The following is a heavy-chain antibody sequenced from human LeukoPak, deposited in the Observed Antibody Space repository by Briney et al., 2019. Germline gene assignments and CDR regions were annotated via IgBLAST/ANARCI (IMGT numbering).Heavy chain of an antibody. CDR3: AREPSGYAWFDP. D-gene: IGHD3-3*01. V-gene: IGHV1-69*13. J-gene: IGHJ5*02. CDR1: GGTFSSYA. CDR2: IIPIFGTA. Sequence: GASVKVSCKASGGTFSSYAISWVRQVPGQGLEWMGGIIPIFGTANYAQKFQGRVTITADESTSTAYMELSSLRSEDTAVYYCAREPSGYAWFDPWGQGTLVTVSS.